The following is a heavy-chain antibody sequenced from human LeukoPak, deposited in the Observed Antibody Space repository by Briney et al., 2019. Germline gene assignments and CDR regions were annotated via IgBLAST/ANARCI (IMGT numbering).Heavy chain of an antibody. CDR1: GYSFTSYW. CDR3: ARQTMVRGVYYYGMDV. Sequence: GESLKISCKGPGYSFTSYWISWVRQMPGKGLEWMGRIDPSDSYTNYSPSFQGHVTISADKSISTAYLQWSSLKASDTAMYYCARQTMVRGVYYYGMDVWGKGTTVTVSS. CDR2: IDPSDSYT. J-gene: IGHJ6*04. D-gene: IGHD3-10*01. V-gene: IGHV5-10-1*01.